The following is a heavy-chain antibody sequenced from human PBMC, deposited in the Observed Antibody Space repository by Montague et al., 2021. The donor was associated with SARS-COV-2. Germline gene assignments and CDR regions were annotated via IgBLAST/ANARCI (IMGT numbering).Heavy chain of an antibody. CDR3: AHLHTGFWSAYYST. D-gene: IGHD3-3*01. J-gene: IGHJ5*02. CDR1: GFSLSTSAVG. CDR2: IYWDDDK. V-gene: IGHV2-5*02. Sequence: VKPTQTLTLTCTFSGFSLSTSAVGVGWIRQLPGKALQWLALIYWDDDKRYSPSLKTRLTVTKDTSKNQVVLTMTNMDPVDTATYYCAHLHTGFWSAYYSTWGQGTLVTASS.